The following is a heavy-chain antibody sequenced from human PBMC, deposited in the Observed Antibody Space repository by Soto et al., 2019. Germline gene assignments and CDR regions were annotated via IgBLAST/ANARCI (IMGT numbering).Heavy chain of an antibody. Sequence: SETLSLTCTVSGGSISSSSYYWGWIRQPPGKGLEWIGSIYYGGSTYYNPSLKSRVTISVDTSKNQFSLKLSSVTAADTAVYYCARHRLWSGYYIIWWFDPWGQGTLVTVSS. D-gene: IGHD3-3*01. J-gene: IGHJ5*02. CDR3: ARHRLWSGYYIIWWFDP. CDR1: GGSISSSSYY. CDR2: IYYGGST. V-gene: IGHV4-39*01.